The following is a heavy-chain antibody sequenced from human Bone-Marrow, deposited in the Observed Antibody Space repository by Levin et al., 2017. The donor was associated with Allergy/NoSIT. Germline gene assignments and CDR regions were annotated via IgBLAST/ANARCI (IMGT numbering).Heavy chain of an antibody. CDR2: IYPDDSDT. Sequence: GESLKISCQGSGSTFIFYWIAWVRQVPGKGLEWVGLIYPDDSDTRYSPSLQGHVTISADKAISTAYLQWTSLKASDSGMYYCARGLRRGNSAFDIWGPGTMVSVSS. V-gene: IGHV5-51*01. CDR3: ARGLRRGNSAFDI. D-gene: IGHD5-12*01. J-gene: IGHJ3*02. CDR1: GSTFIFYW.